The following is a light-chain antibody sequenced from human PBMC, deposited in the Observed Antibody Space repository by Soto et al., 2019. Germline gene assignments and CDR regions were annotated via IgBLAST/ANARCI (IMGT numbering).Light chain of an antibody. CDR3: QQYNNWPRT. J-gene: IGKJ1*01. CDR1: QSVSSN. CDR2: GAS. Sequence: VLTQSPGTLSLSPGERATLSCRASQSVSSNLAWYQQKPGQAPRLLTYGASTRATGIPARFSGSGSGTEFTLTISSLQSEDFAVYYCQQYNNWPRTFGQGTKV. V-gene: IGKV3-15*01.